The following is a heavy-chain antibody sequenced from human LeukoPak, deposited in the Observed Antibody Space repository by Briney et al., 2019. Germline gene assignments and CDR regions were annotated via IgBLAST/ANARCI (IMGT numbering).Heavy chain of an antibody. V-gene: IGHV3-30*18. CDR2: ISYDGSNK. CDR3: AKDQAGGNSRPSLPFDY. CDR1: GFTFSSYG. D-gene: IGHD4-23*01. J-gene: IGHJ4*02. Sequence: GRSLRLSCAASGFTFSSYGMHWVRQAPGKGLEWVAVISYDGSNKYYADSVKGRFTISRDNSKNTLYLQMNSLRAEDTAVYYCAKDQAGGNSRPSLPFDYWGQGTLVTVSS.